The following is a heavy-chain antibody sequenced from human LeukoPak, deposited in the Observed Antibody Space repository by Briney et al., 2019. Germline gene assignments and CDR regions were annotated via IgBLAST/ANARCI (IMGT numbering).Heavy chain of an antibody. Sequence: ASVRVSCKASGYTFTSYGISWVRQAPGQGLEWMGWISAYNGNTKYDQKVQGRVTMTTDTSTSTAYLELRSLRSDDTAMYYCSREGEGEDGTGHHNWYFDLWGRGTLVTVSS. D-gene: IGHD2-8*02. CDR2: ISAYNGNT. CDR3: SREGEGEDGTGHHNWYFDL. CDR1: GYTFTSYG. J-gene: IGHJ2*01. V-gene: IGHV1-18*01.